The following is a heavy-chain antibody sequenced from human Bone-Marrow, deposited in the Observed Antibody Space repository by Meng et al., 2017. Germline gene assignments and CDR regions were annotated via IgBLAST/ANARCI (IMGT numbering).Heavy chain of an antibody. CDR3: ARQKFSYGLGPPAY. J-gene: IGHJ4*02. CDR1: GGSFRVYF. V-gene: IGHV4-34*01. Sequence: QVQLHQWGAGLFKPSETLSLTYGVYGGSFRVYFWAWIRQPPGKGLEWIGEINHRGSTNYNPSLKSRVTISVDTSKSQVSLNLSSVTAADTAVYYCARQKFSYGLGPPAYWGQGTLVTVSS. D-gene: IGHD5-18*01. CDR2: INHRGST.